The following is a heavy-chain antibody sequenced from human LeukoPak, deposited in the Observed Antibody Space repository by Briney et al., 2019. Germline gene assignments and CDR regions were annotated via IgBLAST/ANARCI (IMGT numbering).Heavy chain of an antibody. CDR3: AKGGSSGWYLSNWFDP. CDR2: ISGSGGST. Sequence: GGSLRLSCAASGFTFSSYAMSWVRQAPGKGLEWVSAISGSGGSTHYADSVKGRFTISRDNSKNTLYLQMNSLRVDDTAVYYCAKGGSSGWYLSNWFDPWGQGTLVTVSS. D-gene: IGHD6-19*01. V-gene: IGHV3-23*01. CDR1: GFTFSSYA. J-gene: IGHJ5*02.